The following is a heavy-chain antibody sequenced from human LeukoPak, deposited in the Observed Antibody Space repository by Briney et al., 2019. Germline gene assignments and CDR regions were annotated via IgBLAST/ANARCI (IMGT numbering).Heavy chain of an antibody. CDR3: VRSDCGSASCYTGSN. Sequence: HSGGSLRLSCAASGFSVSTDHMSWVRQAPGKGLEWVSVIYNDGSTYYADTVKGRFTISRDNSKNTVYLQMGSLRAEDMAVYYCVRSDCGSASCYTGSNWGQGTLVTVSS. CDR1: GFSVSTDH. D-gene: IGHD2-2*02. V-gene: IGHV3-53*05. J-gene: IGHJ4*02. CDR2: IYNDGST.